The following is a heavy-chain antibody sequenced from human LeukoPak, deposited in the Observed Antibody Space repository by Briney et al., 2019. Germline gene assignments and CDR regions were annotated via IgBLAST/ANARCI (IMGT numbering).Heavy chain of an antibody. Sequence: SETLSLTCAVYGGSFSGYYWSWIRQLPGKGLEWIGEINHSGSTNYNPSLKSRVTISVDTSKNQFSLKLSSVTAADTAVYYCARLGYSSGGQIDYWGQGTLVTVSS. J-gene: IGHJ4*02. CDR2: INHSGST. D-gene: IGHD6-19*01. V-gene: IGHV4-34*01. CDR1: GGSFSGYY. CDR3: ARLGYSSGGQIDY.